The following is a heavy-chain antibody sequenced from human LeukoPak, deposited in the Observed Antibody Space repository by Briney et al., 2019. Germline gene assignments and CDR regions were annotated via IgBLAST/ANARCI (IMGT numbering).Heavy chain of an antibody. CDR3: ARVGRESSTGWLDY. V-gene: IGHV1-2*06. J-gene: IGHJ4*02. Sequence: ASVKVSRKASGYTFIDYYFNWVRQAPGQGPEWMGRINVKSGATDYAQKFQGRVTVTGDTSISTAYMELSSLRSDDTAVYYCARVGRESSTGWLDYWGQGTLVTVSS. CDR1: GYTFIDYY. D-gene: IGHD6-19*01. CDR2: INVKSGAT.